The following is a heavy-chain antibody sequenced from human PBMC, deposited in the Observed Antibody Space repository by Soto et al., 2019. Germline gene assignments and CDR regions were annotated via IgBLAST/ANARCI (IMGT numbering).Heavy chain of an antibody. Sequence: ASVKVSCKASGYGFSFGFSWVRQAPGQGLEWMGWISASDGSSNSAQKFRPRIALTTDTSTNTAYMELLSLTSDDTAAYFCARSEYSYGYPGAFDIWGQGTMVTV. CDR2: ISASDGSS. D-gene: IGHD5-18*01. CDR3: ARSEYSYGYPGAFDI. J-gene: IGHJ3*02. V-gene: IGHV1-18*01. CDR1: GYGFSFG.